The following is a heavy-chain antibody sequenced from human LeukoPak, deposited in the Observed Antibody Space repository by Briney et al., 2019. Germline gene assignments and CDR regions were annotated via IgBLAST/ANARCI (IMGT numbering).Heavy chain of an antibody. Sequence: PSETLSLTCTVSGGSISSYYWSWLRQPPGKGLEWIGYIYYSGSTNYNPSLKSRVTISVDTSKNQFSLKLSSVTAADTAVYCCARQLERRFDPWGQGTLVTVSS. CDR3: ARQLERRFDP. CDR1: GGSISSYY. D-gene: IGHD1-1*01. J-gene: IGHJ5*02. CDR2: IYYSGST. V-gene: IGHV4-59*01.